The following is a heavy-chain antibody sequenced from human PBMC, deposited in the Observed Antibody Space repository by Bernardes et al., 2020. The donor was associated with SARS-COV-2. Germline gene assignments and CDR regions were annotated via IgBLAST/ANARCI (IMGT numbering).Heavy chain of an antibody. Sequence: SETLSLTCTVSGGSVTDGSSYWSWIRQPPGKGLEWLGYIYYTGKTDPNPSLKSRVTISVDTSKNQFSLRLSSLTAADTALYYCARARGNQYGERYGLDVWGQGTTVTVSS. CDR2: IYYTGKT. CDR3: ARARGNQYGERYGLDV. J-gene: IGHJ6*02. V-gene: IGHV4-61*01. D-gene: IGHD4-17*01. CDR1: GGSVTDGSSY.